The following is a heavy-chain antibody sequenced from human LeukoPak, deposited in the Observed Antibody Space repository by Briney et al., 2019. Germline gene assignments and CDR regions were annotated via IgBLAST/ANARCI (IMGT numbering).Heavy chain of an antibody. CDR3: ARATRNGYDY. V-gene: IGHV3-21*05. Sequence: PGGSLSLSCAASGFTFRIYGMIWVRHAPGKGPEWTSYLGHTGSDIYYADPVKGRFTVSRANAKNSLYLQMNSLRVEDTAVYYCARATRNGYDYWGQGTLVTVSS. D-gene: IGHD5-24*01. CDR2: LGHTGSDI. CDR1: GFTFRIYG. J-gene: IGHJ4*02.